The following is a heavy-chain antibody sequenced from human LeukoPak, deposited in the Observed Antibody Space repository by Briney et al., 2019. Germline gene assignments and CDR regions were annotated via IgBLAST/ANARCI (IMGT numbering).Heavy chain of an antibody. D-gene: IGHD4-17*01. V-gene: IGHV3-23*01. CDR2: ISGSGGST. CDR1: GFTFSSYA. Sequence: HPGGSLRLSCAASGFTFSSYAMSWVRQAPGKGLEWVSGISGSGGSTYYADSVKGRFTISRDNSKNTLYLQMNSLRAEDTAVYYCARGGGLDVGNDYGDYVEEYYYYYGMDVWGQGTTVTVSS. J-gene: IGHJ6*02. CDR3: ARGGGLDVGNDYGDYVEEYYYYYGMDV.